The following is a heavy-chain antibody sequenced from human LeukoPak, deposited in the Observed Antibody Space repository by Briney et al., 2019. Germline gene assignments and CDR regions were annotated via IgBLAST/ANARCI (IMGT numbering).Heavy chain of an antibody. J-gene: IGHJ5*02. D-gene: IGHD3-9*01. CDR1: GGSISSYY. CDR3: ASGPHYDILTGWDSWFDP. Sequence: PSETLSLTCTVSGGSISSYYWSWIRQPAGKGLEWIGRIYTSGSTNYNPSLKSRVTMSVDTSKNQFSLKLSSVTAADTAVYYCASGPHYDILTGWDSWFDPWGQGTLVTVSS. CDR2: IYTSGST. V-gene: IGHV4-4*07.